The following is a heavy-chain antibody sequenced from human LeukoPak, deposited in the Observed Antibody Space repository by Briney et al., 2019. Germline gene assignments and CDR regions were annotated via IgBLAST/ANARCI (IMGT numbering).Heavy chain of an antibody. V-gene: IGHV3-15*01. J-gene: IGHJ6*02. CDR2: IKSKTDGGTT. Sequence: GGSLTLSCAPCIYTLNNPWERGLRDAPGEGVEWGGRIKSKTDGGTTDYAAPVKGRFTISRDDSKNTLYLQMNSLKTEDTAVYYCTTAGYIVVVPAAKDYGMDVWGQGTTVTVSS. CDR3: TTAGYIVVVPAAKDYGMDV. D-gene: IGHD2-2*01. CDR1: IYTLNNPW.